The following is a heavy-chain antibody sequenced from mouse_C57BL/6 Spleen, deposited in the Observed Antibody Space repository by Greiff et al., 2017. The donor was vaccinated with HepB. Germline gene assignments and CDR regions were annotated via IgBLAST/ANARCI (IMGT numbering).Heavy chain of an antibody. Sequence: EVKLMESGGGLVKPGGSLKLSCAASGFTFSDYGMHWVRPAPEKGLEWVAYISSGSSTIYYADTVTGRFTISRDNATNTLFLQMTSRRSEDTAMYYCAREYYGSSYWYFDVWGTGNTVTVSS. CDR3: AREYYGSSYWYFDV. J-gene: IGHJ1*03. CDR2: ISSGSSTI. V-gene: IGHV5-17*01. D-gene: IGHD1-1*01. CDR1: GFTFSDYG.